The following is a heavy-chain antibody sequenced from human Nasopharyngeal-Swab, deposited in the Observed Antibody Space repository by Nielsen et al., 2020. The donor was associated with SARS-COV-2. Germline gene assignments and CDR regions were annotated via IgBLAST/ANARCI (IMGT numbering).Heavy chain of an antibody. Sequence: GESLKISCAASGFTFDNYEMNWVRQAPGKGLEWVSYISTSGATIHYADSVRGRFTISRDNAKNSLYLQMNSLRAEDTAVYYCTRDRVAGSLYGEFDFWGQGTLVTVSS. D-gene: IGHD6-19*01. CDR2: ISTSGATI. CDR1: GFTFDNYE. CDR3: TRDRVAGSLYGEFDF. V-gene: IGHV3-48*03. J-gene: IGHJ4*02.